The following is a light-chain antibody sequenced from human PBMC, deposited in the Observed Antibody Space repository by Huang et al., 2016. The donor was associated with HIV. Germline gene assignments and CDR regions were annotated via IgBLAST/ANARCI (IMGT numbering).Light chain of an antibody. J-gene: IGKJ2*01. V-gene: IGKV1-33*01. CDR3: QQYDNLYT. CDR1: QDISNY. CDR2: HAS. Sequence: DIQMTQSPSSLSASVGDRVTITCQASQDISNYLNWYQQKPGKAPKVLIYHASNLETGVPSRFSGNGSGTEFSLTISSLQPEDIATYYCQQYDNLYTFGQGTKLEIK.